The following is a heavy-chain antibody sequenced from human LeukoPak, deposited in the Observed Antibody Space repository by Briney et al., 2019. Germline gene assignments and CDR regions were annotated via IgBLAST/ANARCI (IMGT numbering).Heavy chain of an antibody. CDR2: ISGSGGST. CDR3: ARRDGSGSYYYFDY. V-gene: IGHV3-23*01. Sequence: GGSLRLSCAASGFTFSSYAMSWVRQAPGKGLEWVSAISGSGGSTYYADSVKGRFTISRDNSKNTLYLQMNSLRAEDTAVYYCARRDGSGSYYYFDYWGQGTLVTVSS. D-gene: IGHD3-10*01. J-gene: IGHJ4*02. CDR1: GFTFSSYA.